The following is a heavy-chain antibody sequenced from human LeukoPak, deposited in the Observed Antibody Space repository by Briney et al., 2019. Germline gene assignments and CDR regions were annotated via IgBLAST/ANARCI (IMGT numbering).Heavy chain of an antibody. J-gene: IGHJ4*02. CDR3: ARGGHYDSSQQPSDY. CDR2: INPNSGGT. CDR1: GYTFTGYY. V-gene: IGHV1-2*02. D-gene: IGHD3-22*01. Sequence: ASVKVSCKASGYTFTGYYMHWVRQAPGQGLEWMGWINPNSGGTNYAQKFQGRVTMTRDTSISTAYVELSWLRSDDTAVYYCARGGHYDSSQQPSDYWGQGTLVTVSS.